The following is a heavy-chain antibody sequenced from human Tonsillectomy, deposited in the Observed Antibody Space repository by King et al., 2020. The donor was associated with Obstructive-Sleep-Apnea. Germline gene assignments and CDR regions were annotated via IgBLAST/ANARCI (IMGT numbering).Heavy chain of an antibody. CDR1: GYTFTTYD. J-gene: IGHJ5*02. V-gene: IGHV1-8*01. D-gene: IGHD2-2*01. CDR2: MNPNSGNT. Sequence: QLVQSGAEVKKPGASVKVSCKASGYTFTTYDIHWVRQATGQGLEWMGWMNPNSGNTGYAQKFQGRVSMTRNTSISTAYMELSSLRSEDTAVYYCAKAWFGSSWTLRGFDPWGQGTLVTVSS. CDR3: AKAWFGSSWTLRGFDP.